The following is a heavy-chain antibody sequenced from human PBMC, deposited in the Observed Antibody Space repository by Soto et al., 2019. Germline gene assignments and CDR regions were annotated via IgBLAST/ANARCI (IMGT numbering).Heavy chain of an antibody. V-gene: IGHV3-30*18. CDR3: AKDSADGGNPVFDY. D-gene: IGHD2-15*01. J-gene: IGHJ4*02. CDR1: GFTFSSYG. Sequence: QVQLVESGGGVVQPGRSLRLSCAASGFTFSSYGMHWVRQAPGKGLEWVAVISYDGSNKYYADSVKGRFTISRDNSKTTLYLQMNSLRAEDTAVYYCAKDSADGGNPVFDYWGQGTLVTVSS. CDR2: ISYDGSNK.